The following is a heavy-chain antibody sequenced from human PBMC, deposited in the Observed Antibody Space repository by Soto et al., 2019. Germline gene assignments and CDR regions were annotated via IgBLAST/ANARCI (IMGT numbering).Heavy chain of an antibody. D-gene: IGHD3-22*01. J-gene: IGHJ4*02. CDR3: AKDTYYYDSTGYYVYDF. CDR1: GFTFSSYG. V-gene: IGHV3-30*18. Sequence: SLRLSCAASGFTFSSYGIHWVRQAPGQGLEWVAIISYDGSNVNYADSVKGRFTISRDNSKNTLYLQMNSLRAEDTAVYYCAKDTYYYDSTGYYVYDFWGQGTLVTSPQ. CDR2: ISYDGSNV.